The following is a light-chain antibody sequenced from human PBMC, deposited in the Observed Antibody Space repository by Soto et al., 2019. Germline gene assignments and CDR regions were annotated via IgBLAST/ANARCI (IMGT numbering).Light chain of an antibody. CDR3: SSYTTIKTVI. J-gene: IGLJ2*01. CDR2: DVP. V-gene: IGLV2-14*01. Sequence: QSVLAQPASVSGSPGQSITISCTGTSSDVGAYNYVSWYHQHHPGKAPELTLYDVPDRPAGVSTLFSGAKSGNTASLTISGLQAEDEGDYYCSSYTTIKTVIFGGGTKLTVL. CDR1: SSDVGAYNY.